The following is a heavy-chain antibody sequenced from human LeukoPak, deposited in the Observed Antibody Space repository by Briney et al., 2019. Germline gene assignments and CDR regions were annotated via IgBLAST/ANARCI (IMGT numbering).Heavy chain of an antibody. D-gene: IGHD3-22*01. CDR3: ARQPHYYYDSSGYYYVADY. Sequence: GGSLKISCKGSGYSFTNYWIGWVRQMPGKGLEWMGIIYPGDSDTRYSPSFQGQVTISADKSISTAYLQWSSLKASDTAMYYCARQPHYYYDSSGYYYVADYWGQGTLVTVSS. V-gene: IGHV5-51*01. CDR2: IYPGDSDT. J-gene: IGHJ4*02. CDR1: GYSFTNYW.